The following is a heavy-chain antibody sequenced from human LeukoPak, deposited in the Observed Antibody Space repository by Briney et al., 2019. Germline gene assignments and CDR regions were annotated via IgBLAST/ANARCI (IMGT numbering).Heavy chain of an antibody. Sequence: PGGSLRLSCVASEFTFSRFAMSWVRQAPGRGLEWILSVSGTGDKTHYTDSVKGRFTISRDNSKNTLYLHMSALRAADTAVYYCAKPSIPARPFLTYLYYYLDVWGEGTTVIVSS. J-gene: IGHJ6*03. CDR2: VSGTGDKT. CDR3: AKPSIPARPFLTYLYYYLDV. V-gene: IGHV3-23*01. D-gene: IGHD6-6*01. CDR1: EFTFSRFA.